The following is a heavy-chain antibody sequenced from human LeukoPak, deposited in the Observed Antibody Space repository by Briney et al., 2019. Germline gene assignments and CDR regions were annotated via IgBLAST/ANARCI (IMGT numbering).Heavy chain of an antibody. J-gene: IGHJ4*02. V-gene: IGHV3-48*03. CDR2: ISSGSTI. CDR1: GFTFSSYE. Sequence: GGSLRLSCAASGFTFSSYEMNRVRQAPGKGLEWVSYISSGSTIYDADSVKGRFTIFRDNAKNSLYLQMNSLRAEDTAVYYCARESIAVAGAPFDYWGQGTLVTVSS. CDR3: ARESIAVAGAPFDY. D-gene: IGHD6-19*01.